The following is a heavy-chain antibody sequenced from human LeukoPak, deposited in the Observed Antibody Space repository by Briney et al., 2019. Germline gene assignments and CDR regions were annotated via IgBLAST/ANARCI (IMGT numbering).Heavy chain of an antibody. CDR3: ARQSYGSGSWYYMDV. J-gene: IGHJ6*03. CDR2: INPNSGGT. CDR1: GYTFTGYY. V-gene: IGHV1-2*02. D-gene: IGHD3-10*01. Sequence: ASVKVSCKASGYTFTGYYMHWVRQAPGQGLEWMGWINPNSGGTNYAQKFQGRVTMTRDTSISTAYMELSSLRSEDTAVYYCARQSYGSGSWYYMDVWGKGTTVTVSS.